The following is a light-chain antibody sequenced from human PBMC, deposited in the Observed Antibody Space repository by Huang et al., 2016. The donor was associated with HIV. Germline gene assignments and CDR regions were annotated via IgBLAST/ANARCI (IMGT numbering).Light chain of an antibody. Sequence: DIQMTQSPSSLSASVGDRVTITCRASQSISSYFNWYQQKPGKAPKLLIYAASSLQSGVPERFSGSGSGTDCTLTISSLQPEDFATYYCQQSYSTPYTFGQGTKLEIK. CDR3: QQSYSTPYT. CDR1: QSISSY. CDR2: AAS. V-gene: IGKV1-39*01. J-gene: IGKJ2*01.